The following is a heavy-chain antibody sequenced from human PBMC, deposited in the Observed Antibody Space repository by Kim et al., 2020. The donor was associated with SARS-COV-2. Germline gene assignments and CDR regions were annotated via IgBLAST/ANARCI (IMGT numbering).Heavy chain of an antibody. CDR3: ARELTTVVTLDY. D-gene: IGHD4-17*01. J-gene: IGHJ4*02. V-gene: IGHV2-70*01. Sequence: SYSTSLTTRLTISKDTSKNQVVLTMTNMDPVDTATYYCARELTTVVTLDYWGQGTLVTVSS.